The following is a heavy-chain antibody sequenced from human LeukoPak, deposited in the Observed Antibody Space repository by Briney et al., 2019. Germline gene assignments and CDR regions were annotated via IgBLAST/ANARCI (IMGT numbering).Heavy chain of an antibody. V-gene: IGHV3-23*01. CDR3: AKRRYDSSGHFDS. J-gene: IGHJ4*02. CDR1: GFTVSGYS. Sequence: GGSLRLSCAASGFTVSGYSMSWVRQAPGKGLEWVSAISGSGSYTDYADSVKGRFTISKDNSKNTLYMRMSSLRAEDTAVYYCAKRRYDSSGHFDSWGQGTLVTVPS. D-gene: IGHD3-22*01. CDR2: ISGSGSYT.